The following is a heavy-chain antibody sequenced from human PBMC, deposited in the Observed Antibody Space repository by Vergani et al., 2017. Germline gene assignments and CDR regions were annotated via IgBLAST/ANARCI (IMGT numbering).Heavy chain of an antibody. J-gene: IGHJ4*02. CDR2: IYPADSDT. Sequence: EVELVQSGPEMRKPGVSLKISCKGSEYSFGNYWIGWVRQMPGKGLVWMGIIYPADSDTRYSPSFQGQFTISADKSSSTAFLQWDSLKASDTALYYCARHTTYTDSWGQGTLVTVSS. V-gene: IGHV5-51*01. CDR3: ARHTTYTDS. D-gene: IGHD1-1*01. CDR1: EYSFGNYW.